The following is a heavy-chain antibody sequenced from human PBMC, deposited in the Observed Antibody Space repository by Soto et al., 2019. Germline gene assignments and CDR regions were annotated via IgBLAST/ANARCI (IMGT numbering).Heavy chain of an antibody. Sequence: GGSLRLSCAASGFTFFNHAMSWGRQAPGKGLEWVSTVTDSGDSTYYADSVKGRFTISRDNSKNTLYLQMNSLRAEDTAVYFCAKEGVVVMTPVDYWGQGTLVTVSS. CDR2: VTDSGDST. V-gene: IGHV3-23*01. CDR1: GFTFFNHA. D-gene: IGHD3-22*01. CDR3: AKEGVVVMTPVDY. J-gene: IGHJ4*02.